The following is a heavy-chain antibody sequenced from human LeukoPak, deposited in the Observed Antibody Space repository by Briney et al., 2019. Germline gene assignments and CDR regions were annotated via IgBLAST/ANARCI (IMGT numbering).Heavy chain of an antibody. CDR1: GGSISSTAYY. CDR2: IYYSETT. D-gene: IGHD5/OR15-5a*01. V-gene: IGHV4-39*01. J-gene: IGHJ6*03. Sequence: SETLSLTXTVSGGSISSTAYYWDWIRQPPGIGLEWIRSIYYSETTYYNSSLKSRVTISLNTSKNQFSLRLTSVTAADTAVYYCARQVSDYYYYYIDVWGKGATVTVSS. CDR3: ARQVSDYYYYYIDV.